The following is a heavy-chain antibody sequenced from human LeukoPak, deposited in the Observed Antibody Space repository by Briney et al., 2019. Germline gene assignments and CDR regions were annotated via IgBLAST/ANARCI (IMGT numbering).Heavy chain of an antibody. CDR1: GYTFTSYG. Sequence: VSVKVSCKASGYTFTSYGISWVRQAPGQGLEWMGWMNPNSGNTGYAQKVQGRVTMTRNTSISTAYMELSSLRSEDTAVYYCARGGVNYYGSGSYYNARFFNWFDPWGQGTLVTVSS. V-gene: IGHV1-8*02. CDR2: MNPNSGNT. CDR3: ARGGVNYYGSGSYYNARFFNWFDP. J-gene: IGHJ5*02. D-gene: IGHD3-10*01.